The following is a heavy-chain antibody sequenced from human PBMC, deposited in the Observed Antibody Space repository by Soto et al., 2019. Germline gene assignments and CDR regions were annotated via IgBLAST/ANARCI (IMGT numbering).Heavy chain of an antibody. J-gene: IGHJ5*02. D-gene: IGHD3-22*01. V-gene: IGHV4-31*03. CDR1: GGSISSGGDY. CDR3: ARGAPYSDGDTYYKQIDL. CDR2: IFYSGST. Sequence: QVQLQESGPGLVKASQTLSLTCTVSGGSISSGGDYWNWIRQHPGKGLEYIGYIFYSGSTYYNPSLKCRLTLSADTSRNQLSLKLRSVTAADTAVYFCARGAPYSDGDTYYKQIDLWGQGILVTVSS.